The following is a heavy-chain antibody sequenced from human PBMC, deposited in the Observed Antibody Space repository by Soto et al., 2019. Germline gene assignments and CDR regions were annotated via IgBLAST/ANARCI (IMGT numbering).Heavy chain of an antibody. CDR3: ARVDYDILTGYPNWFDP. D-gene: IGHD3-9*01. V-gene: IGHV4-4*02. CDR1: SGSISSSNW. Sequence: SETLSLTCAVSSGSISSSNWWSWVRQPPGKGLEWIGEIYHSGSTNYNPSLKSRVTISVDKSKNQFSLKLSSVTAADTAVYYCARVDYDILTGYPNWFDPWGQGTLVTVSS. CDR2: IYHSGST. J-gene: IGHJ5*02.